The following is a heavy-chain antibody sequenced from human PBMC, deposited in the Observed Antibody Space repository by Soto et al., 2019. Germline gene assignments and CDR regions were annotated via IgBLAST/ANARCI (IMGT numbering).Heavy chain of an antibody. CDR1: GFTFSKYA. CDR3: AKGKGTGVTRVGAFDI. CDR2: ISDSGVTT. D-gene: IGHD2-8*02. V-gene: IGHV3-23*01. J-gene: IGHJ3*02. Sequence: EVQLLESGGGLVQPGGSLRLSCAASGFTFSKYAMSWVRQAPGKGLDWVSGISDSGVTTYSADSVKGRFTISRDNSKNTLYQQMNSLRAEDTAVYYCAKGKGTGVTRVGAFDIWGQGTMVSVSS.